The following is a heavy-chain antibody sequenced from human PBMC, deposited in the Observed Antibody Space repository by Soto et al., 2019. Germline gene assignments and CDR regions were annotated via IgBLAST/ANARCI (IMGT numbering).Heavy chain of an antibody. V-gene: IGHV4-31*03. CDR1: GGSISSGGYY. CDR2: IYYSGST. Sequence: SETLSLTCTVSGGSISSGGYYWSWIRQHPGKGLEWIGYIYYSGSTYYNPSLKSRVTISVDTSKNQFSLKLSSVTAADTAVYYCAAEVGIGPLFDYWGQGTLVTVSS. CDR3: AAEVGIGPLFDY. J-gene: IGHJ4*02. D-gene: IGHD1-20*01.